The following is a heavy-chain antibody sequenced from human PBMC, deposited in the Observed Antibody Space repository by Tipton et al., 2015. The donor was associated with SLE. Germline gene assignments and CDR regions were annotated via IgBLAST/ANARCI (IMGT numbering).Heavy chain of an antibody. CDR2: IYYSGST. J-gene: IGHJ5*02. CDR3: ARGDHPLPWCDP. Sequence: TLSLTCTVSGGSISSYYWSWIRQPPGKGLEWIGYIYYSGSTNYNPSLKSRVTISVDTSKNQFSLKLSSVTAADTAVYYCARGDHPLPWCDPWGQGTLVTVSS. CDR1: GGSISSYY. V-gene: IGHV4-59*01.